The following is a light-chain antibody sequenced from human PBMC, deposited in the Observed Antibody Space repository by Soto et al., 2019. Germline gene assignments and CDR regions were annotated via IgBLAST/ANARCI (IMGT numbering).Light chain of an antibody. Sequence: DIQMTQSPSSLSASVGDSVTFTCRASQNISTYLNWYQQKPGKAPNLLIYAASTLQSGVPSRFSGSESGTDFTLTISSLQPEDFATYFCQQTYSSPLTLGGGTKVDIK. CDR3: QQTYSSPLT. J-gene: IGKJ4*01. V-gene: IGKV1-39*01. CDR2: AAS. CDR1: QNISTY.